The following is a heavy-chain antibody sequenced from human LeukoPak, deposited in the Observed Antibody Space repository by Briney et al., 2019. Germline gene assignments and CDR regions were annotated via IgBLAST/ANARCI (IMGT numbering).Heavy chain of an antibody. D-gene: IGHD6-6*01. J-gene: IGHJ6*03. CDR3: ARRLGSSSSWYYYYMDV. CDR2: INHSGST. Sequence: SETLSLTCAVYGGSFSGYYWSWIRQPPGKGLEWIGEINHSGSTNYNPSLKSRVTISVDASKNQFSLKLSSVTAADTAVYYCARRLGSSSSWYYYYMDVWGKGTTVTVSS. CDR1: GGSFSGYY. V-gene: IGHV4-34*01.